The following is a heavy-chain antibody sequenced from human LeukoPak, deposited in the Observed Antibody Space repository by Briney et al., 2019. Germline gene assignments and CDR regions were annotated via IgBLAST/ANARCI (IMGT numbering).Heavy chain of an antibody. J-gene: IGHJ4*02. D-gene: IGHD4-17*01. V-gene: IGHV3-23*01. Sequence: GGSLRLSCAASGFTFSTYAMSWVRQAPGKGLEWVSGISGSGVTTCYTDSVKGRFTISRDNAKNTLYLQIDTMRAEDTAVYYCAKGATTRSTVITYYFDNWGQGTLVTVSS. CDR2: ISGSGVTT. CDR1: GFTFSTYA. CDR3: AKGATTRSTVITYYFDN.